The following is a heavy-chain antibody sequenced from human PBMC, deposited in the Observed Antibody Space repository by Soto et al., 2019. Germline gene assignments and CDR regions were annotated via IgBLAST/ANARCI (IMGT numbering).Heavy chain of an antibody. J-gene: IGHJ4*02. CDR2: INTDGSSA. CDR3: ARDRRSSSSLVDC. D-gene: IGHD6-6*01. V-gene: IGHV3-74*01. CDR1: GFTFSDYW. Sequence: EVQLVESGGGLVQPGGSLRLSCAASGFTFSDYWMHWVRQAPGKGLVWVSRINTDGSSATYADSVKGRFTISRDNAKNKLYLQMNSLRAEDTAVYYCARDRRSSSSLVDCWGQGTLVTVSS.